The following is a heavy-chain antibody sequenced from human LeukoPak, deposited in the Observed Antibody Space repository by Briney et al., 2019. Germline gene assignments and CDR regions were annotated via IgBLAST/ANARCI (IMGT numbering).Heavy chain of an antibody. D-gene: IGHD1-26*01. V-gene: IGHV1-8*01. CDR2: INPNSGNT. CDR3: TRVPRESYSH. Sequence: ASVKVSCKASGYTFTSHDINWVRQVTGQGLEWVGYINPNSGNTGYAQKFQGRVTLTRDTSINTAYMELTSLRSEDTAVYYCTRVPRESYSHWGQGTLVTVSS. J-gene: IGHJ4*02. CDR1: GYTFTSHD.